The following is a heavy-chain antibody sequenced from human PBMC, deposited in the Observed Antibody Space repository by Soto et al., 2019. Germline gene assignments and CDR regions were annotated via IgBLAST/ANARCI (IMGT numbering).Heavy chain of an antibody. J-gene: IGHJ5*02. D-gene: IGHD6-13*01. V-gene: IGHV1-3*01. Sequence: GASVKVSCKASGYTFTTYAIHWVRQAPGQRLEWMGWINAGNGNTRYSQKFQGRVTITRDTSASIAYMELSSLRSEDTAVYYCARGYDSSWYWFGPWGQGTLVTVSS. CDR1: GYTFTTYA. CDR2: INAGNGNT. CDR3: ARGYDSSWYWFGP.